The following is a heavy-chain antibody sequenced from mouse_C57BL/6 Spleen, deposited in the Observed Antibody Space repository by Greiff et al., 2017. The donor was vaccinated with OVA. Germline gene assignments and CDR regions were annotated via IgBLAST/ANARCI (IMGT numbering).Heavy chain of an antibody. J-gene: IGHJ4*01. CDR3: AREFYGYDDAMDY. D-gene: IGHD2-2*01. V-gene: IGHV1-61*01. CDR1: GYTFTSYW. Sequence: VQLQQPGAELVRPGSSVKLSCKASGYTFTSYWMDWVKQRPGQGLEWIGNIYPSDSETHYNQKFKGKATLTVDKSSSTAYMQLSSLTSEDSAVYYCAREFYGYDDAMDYWGQGTSVTVSS. CDR2: IYPSDSET.